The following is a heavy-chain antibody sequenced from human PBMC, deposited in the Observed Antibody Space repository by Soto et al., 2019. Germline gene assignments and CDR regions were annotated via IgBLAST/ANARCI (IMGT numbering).Heavy chain of an antibody. Sequence: QVQLQESGPGLVKPSETLSLNCSVSGGSVTSSNNHWSWIRQPPGKGLEWIGNLYYSGSTSYNPSLKSRVTISGDTSKNLFSLKMSAVTTADTAIYYCARFASSWADFGGPGIVVPVSS. D-gene: IGHD6-13*01. V-gene: IGHV4-61*01. CDR2: LYYSGST. CDR1: GGSVTSSNNH. J-gene: IGHJ4*02. CDR3: ARFASSWADF.